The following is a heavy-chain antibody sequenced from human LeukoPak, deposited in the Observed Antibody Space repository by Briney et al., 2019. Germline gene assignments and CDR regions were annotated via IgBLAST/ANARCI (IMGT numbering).Heavy chain of an antibody. J-gene: IGHJ6*03. V-gene: IGHV3-7*01. CDR3: ARGKSDYDILTGYYNYYYYMDV. D-gene: IGHD3-9*01. Sequence: PGGSLRLSCAASGSTFSNYWMSWVRQAPGKGLEWVANINQDGSEKYYVDSVKGRFTMSRDNANNSLYLQMNSLRAEDTAVYYCARGKSDYDILTGYYNYYYYMDVWGKGTTVTVSS. CDR1: GSTFSNYW. CDR2: INQDGSEK.